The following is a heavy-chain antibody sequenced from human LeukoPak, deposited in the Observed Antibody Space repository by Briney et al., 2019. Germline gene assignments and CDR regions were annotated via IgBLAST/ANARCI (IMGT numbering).Heavy chain of an antibody. CDR2: IYYSGST. D-gene: IGHD1-26*01. J-gene: IGHJ3*02. Sequence: SETLSLTCAVYGGSFSGYYWSWIRQPPGKGLEWIGYIYYSGSTYYNPSLKSRVTISVDTSKNQFSLKLSSVTAADTAVYYCARDSKKSYSREHDAFDIWGQGTMVTVSS. V-gene: IGHV4-34*09. CDR1: GGSFSGYY. CDR3: ARDSKKSYSREHDAFDI.